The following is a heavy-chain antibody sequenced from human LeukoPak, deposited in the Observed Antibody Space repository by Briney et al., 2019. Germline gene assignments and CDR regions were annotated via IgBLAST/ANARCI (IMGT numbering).Heavy chain of an antibody. V-gene: IGHV3-20*04. CDR2: INWNGGST. Sequence: GGSLRLSCAASGFTFDDYGMSWVRQAPGKGLEWVSGINWNGGSTGYADSVKGRFTISRDNAKNSLYLQMNSLRAEDTALYYCARDLSGDGYYDSSGYPPNLSFDYWGQGTLVTVSS. J-gene: IGHJ4*02. D-gene: IGHD3-22*01. CDR3: ARDLSGDGYYDSSGYPPNLSFDY. CDR1: GFTFDDYG.